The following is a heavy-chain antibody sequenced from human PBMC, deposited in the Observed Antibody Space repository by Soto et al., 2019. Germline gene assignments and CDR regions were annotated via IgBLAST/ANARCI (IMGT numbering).Heavy chain of an antibody. D-gene: IGHD2-15*01. CDR2: ISSSSSDI. Sequence: EVQLVESGGGLVKPGGSLRLSCAASGFTFSSYSMTWVRQAPGQGLEWVSSISSSSSDIYYADSVKGRFTISRDNAKNSLYLQMNSLRAEDTAVYYCARDAGYCSGGSCLNWFDPWGQGTLVTVSS. V-gene: IGHV3-21*01. CDR3: ARDAGYCSGGSCLNWFDP. CDR1: GFTFSSYS. J-gene: IGHJ5*02.